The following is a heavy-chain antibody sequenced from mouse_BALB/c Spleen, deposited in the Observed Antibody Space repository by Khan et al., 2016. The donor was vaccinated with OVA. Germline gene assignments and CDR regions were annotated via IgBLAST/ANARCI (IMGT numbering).Heavy chain of an antibody. CDR2: ISYSGNT. CDR1: GYSITSEYT. CDR3: ARKDYYDYDPFPY. Sequence: EVQLVESGPGLVKPSQSLSLTCTVPGYSITSEYTWNWIRQFPGNKLEWMGFISYSGNTSYNPSLTSRISITRDTSKNQFFLQLNSVPSEDTATYYWARKDYYDYDPFPYWGQGTLVTVSA. D-gene: IGHD2-4*01. J-gene: IGHJ3*01. V-gene: IGHV3-2*02.